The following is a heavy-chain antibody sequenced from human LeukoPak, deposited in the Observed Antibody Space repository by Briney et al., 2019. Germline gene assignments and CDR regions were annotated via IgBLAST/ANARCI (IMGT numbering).Heavy chain of an antibody. Sequence: ASVKVSCKASGYTFTSYDINWVRQATGQGLERMGWMNPNSGNTGYAQKFQGRVTMTRNTSISTAYMELSSLRSEDTAVYYCARGQAAGYYYYYMDVWGKGTTVTVSS. V-gene: IGHV1-8*01. J-gene: IGHJ6*03. CDR1: GYTFTSYD. D-gene: IGHD6-13*01. CDR3: ARGQAAGYYYYYMDV. CDR2: MNPNSGNT.